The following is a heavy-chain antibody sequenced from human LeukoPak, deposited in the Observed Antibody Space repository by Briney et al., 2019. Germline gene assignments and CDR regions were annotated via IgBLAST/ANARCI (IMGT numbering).Heavy chain of an antibody. J-gene: IGHJ6*02. CDR2: INHSGST. Sequence: SETLSLTCAVYGGSFSGYYWSWIRQPPGKRLEGMGDINHSGSTNYNPSLKSRGTISVDTSKNQFSLKLSSVTAADTAVYYCARGRGRLRSQLYGMDVWGQGTTVTVSS. V-gene: IGHV4-34*01. CDR3: ARGRGRLRSQLYGMDV. CDR1: GGSFSGYY. D-gene: IGHD4-17*01.